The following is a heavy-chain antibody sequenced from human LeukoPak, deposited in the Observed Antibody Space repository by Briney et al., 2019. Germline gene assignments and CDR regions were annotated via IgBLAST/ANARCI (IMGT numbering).Heavy chain of an antibody. CDR1: GFTFSNYW. CDR2: IYSGGST. CDR3: ARGGATNWFDP. Sequence: GGSLRLSCAASGFTFSNYWMHWVRQAPGKGLEWVSLIYSGGSTYYADSVKGRFTISRDNSKNTLYLQMNSLRAEDTAVYYCARGGATNWFDPWGQGTLVTVSS. V-gene: IGHV3-66*01. J-gene: IGHJ5*02. D-gene: IGHD1-26*01.